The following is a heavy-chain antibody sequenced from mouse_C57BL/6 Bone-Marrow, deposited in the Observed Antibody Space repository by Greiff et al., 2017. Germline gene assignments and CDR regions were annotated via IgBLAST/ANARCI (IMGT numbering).Heavy chain of an antibody. CDR2: INPNNGGT. V-gene: IGHV1-26*01. D-gene: IGHD1-1*01. J-gene: IGHJ2*01. Sequence: VQLQQSGPELVKPGASVKISCKASGYTFTDYSMNWVKQSHGKSLEWIGDINPNNGGTSYNQKFKGKATLTVDKSSSTASMELRSLTSEDSAVYYWARGCFCLRLDYWGQGTTLTVSS. CDR1: GYTFTDYS. CDR3: ARGCFCLRLDY.